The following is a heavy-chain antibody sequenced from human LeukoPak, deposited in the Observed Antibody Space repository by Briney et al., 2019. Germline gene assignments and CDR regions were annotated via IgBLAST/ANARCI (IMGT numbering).Heavy chain of an antibody. Sequence: SETLSLTCAVYGGSFSGYYWSWIRQPPGKGLEWIGEINHSGSTNYNPSLKSRVTISVDTSKNQFSLKLSSVTAADTAVYYCARGRYRFDPWGQGTLVTVSS. J-gene: IGHJ5*02. CDR2: INHSGST. V-gene: IGHV4-34*01. CDR1: GGSFSGYY. CDR3: ARGRYRFDP. D-gene: IGHD1-1*01.